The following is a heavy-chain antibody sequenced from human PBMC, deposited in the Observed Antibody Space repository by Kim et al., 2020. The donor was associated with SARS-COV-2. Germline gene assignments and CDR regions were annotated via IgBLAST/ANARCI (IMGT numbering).Heavy chain of an antibody. D-gene: IGHD3-9*01. CDR2: TNTHGSVT. CDR1: GFTFGDYA. CDR3: VGEESATGSYDY. J-gene: IGHJ4*02. V-gene: IGHV3-64*04. Sequence: GGSLRLSCSASGFTFGDYAMHWVRQAPGKGLEFVAATNTHGSVTHYADSLKDRFTISRDNSRNTLNLQMNSLRPDDTAVYYCVGEESATGSYDYWGQGALVTVSS.